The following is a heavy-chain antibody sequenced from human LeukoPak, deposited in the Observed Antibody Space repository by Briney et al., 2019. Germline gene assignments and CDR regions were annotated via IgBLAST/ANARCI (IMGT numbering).Heavy chain of an antibody. CDR1: GFIFNNYG. V-gene: IGHV3-23*01. CDR3: AKGSSGYFVDL. J-gene: IGHJ5*02. CDR2: ISNDGGGT. D-gene: IGHD3-22*01. Sequence: GGSLRLSCAASGFIFNNYGLIWVRQAPGKGLEWVSAISNDGGGTNYADFVKGRFTISRDSSKNTLFLQMNSLRAEDTALYYCAKGSSGYFVDLWGQGTLVTVSS.